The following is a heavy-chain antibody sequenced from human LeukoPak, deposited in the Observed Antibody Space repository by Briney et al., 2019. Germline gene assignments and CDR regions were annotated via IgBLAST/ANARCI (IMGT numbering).Heavy chain of an antibody. D-gene: IGHD1-26*01. Sequence: SQTLSLTCTVSGGSISSGGYYWSWIRQPPGKGLEWIGYIYYSGSTNYNPSLKSRVIISVDTSKNQFSLKLSSVTAADTAVYYCARLLGGSHFDYWGQGTLVTVSS. V-gene: IGHV4-30-4*08. CDR3: ARLLGGSHFDY. CDR2: IYYSGST. J-gene: IGHJ4*02. CDR1: GGSISSGGYY.